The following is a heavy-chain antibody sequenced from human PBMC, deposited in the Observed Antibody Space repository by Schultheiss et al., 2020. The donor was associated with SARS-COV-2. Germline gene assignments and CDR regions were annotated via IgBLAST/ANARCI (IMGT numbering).Heavy chain of an antibody. D-gene: IGHD2-2*01. CDR3: VREGSIVIPAATFDY. V-gene: IGHV3-7*03. J-gene: IGHJ4*02. CDR2: INQDGSEK. Sequence: GESLKISCAASGFTFSSYWMGWVRQAPGKGLEWVAKINQDGSEKHFVGSVKGRFTISRDNTKNSLYLQMYSLRAEDTAVYFCVREGSIVIPAATFDYWSQGALVTVSS. CDR1: GFTFSSYW.